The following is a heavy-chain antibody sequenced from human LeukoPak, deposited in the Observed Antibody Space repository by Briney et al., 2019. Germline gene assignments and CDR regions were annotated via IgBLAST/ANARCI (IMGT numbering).Heavy chain of an antibody. CDR1: GFTFRSYA. Sequence: GGSLRLSCAASGFTFRSYAMNWVRQAPGKGLEWVSVISDSGSSSYYGDSVEGRFTISRDNSQNTLYLQMNSLTVEDTALYYCAKGSGSGWYGWFDPWGQGTLVTVSS. CDR2: ISDSGSSS. V-gene: IGHV3-23*01. CDR3: AKGSGSGWYGWFDP. J-gene: IGHJ5*02. D-gene: IGHD6-19*01.